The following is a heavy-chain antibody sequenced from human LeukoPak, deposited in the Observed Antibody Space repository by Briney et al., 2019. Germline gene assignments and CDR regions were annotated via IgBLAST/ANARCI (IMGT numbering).Heavy chain of an antibody. CDR3: ARNYYDSSVASDY. J-gene: IGHJ4*02. CDR2: INWNGGYT. V-gene: IGHV3-20*04. CDR1: GFTFNDYG. Sequence: PGGSLRLSCAASGFTFNDYGMSWVRQAPGKGLEWVSGINWNGGYTAYADSVKGRFTISRDNAKNSLYLQMNSLTAGDTALYYCARNYYDSSVASDYWGQGTLVTVSS. D-gene: IGHD3-22*01.